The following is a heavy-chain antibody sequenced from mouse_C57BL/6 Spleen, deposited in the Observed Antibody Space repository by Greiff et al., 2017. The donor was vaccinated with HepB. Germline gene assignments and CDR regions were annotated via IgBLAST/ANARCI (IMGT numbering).Heavy chain of an antibody. V-gene: IGHV1-4*01. D-gene: IGHD2-4*01. J-gene: IGHJ4*01. Sequence: VQLVESGAELARPGASVKMSCKASGYTFTSYTMHWVKQRPGQGLEWIGYINPSSGYTKYNQKFKDKATLTADKSSSTAYMQLSSLTSEDSAVYYCARIGLYDYSYYYAMDYWGQGTSVTVSS. CDR3: ARIGLYDYSYYYAMDY. CDR2: INPSSGYT. CDR1: GYTFTSYT.